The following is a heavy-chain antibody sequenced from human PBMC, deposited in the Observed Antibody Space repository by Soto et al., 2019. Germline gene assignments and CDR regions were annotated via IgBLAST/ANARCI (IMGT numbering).Heavy chain of an antibody. J-gene: IGHJ6*02. D-gene: IGHD6-19*01. V-gene: IGHV1-2*02. Sequence: GASVKVSCKASGYTFAGYYMHWVRQAPGQGLEWLEWINPNSGGANYAQKFQGRVTMTRDTSISTAYMELSRLGADDTAVYFCARVRVNGWHEDSGMDVWGQGTTVTVSS. CDR3: ARVRVNGWHEDSGMDV. CDR1: GYTFAGYY. CDR2: INPNSGGA.